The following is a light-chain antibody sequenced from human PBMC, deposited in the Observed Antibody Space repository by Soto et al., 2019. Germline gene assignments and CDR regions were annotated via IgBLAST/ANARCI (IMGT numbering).Light chain of an antibody. V-gene: IGKV3D-15*01. Sequence: EIVLSQSRGTLSLSPGQCGTLSCRASQSVSSYLAWYQHKPGQAPRLLIYEASKRATGIPARFSGSGSGTEFTLTISSLQSEDFAVYYCQQYYNWPLTFGGGTKVDIK. CDR3: QQYYNWPLT. J-gene: IGKJ4*01. CDR1: QSVSSY. CDR2: EAS.